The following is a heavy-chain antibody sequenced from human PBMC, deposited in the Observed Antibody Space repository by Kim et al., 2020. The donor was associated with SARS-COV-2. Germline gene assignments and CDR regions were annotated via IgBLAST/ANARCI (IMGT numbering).Heavy chain of an antibody. Sequence: YANSVKGRLPISRDNSKSTLYLQMNSLRAEDTAVYYCVRDLTYNYAYWGQGTLVTVSS. CDR3: VRDLTYNYAY. V-gene: IGHV3-33*01. J-gene: IGHJ4*02. D-gene: IGHD5-18*01.